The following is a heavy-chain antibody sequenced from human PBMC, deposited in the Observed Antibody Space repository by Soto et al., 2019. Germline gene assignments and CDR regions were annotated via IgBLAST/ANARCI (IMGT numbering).Heavy chain of an antibody. CDR2: ISSSSTYI. J-gene: IGHJ5*02. CDR3: VRDLYYCDHWLDP. V-gene: IGHV3-21*01. Sequence: EVQLVESGGGLVKPGGSLRLSCAASGFTFSSYSMNWVRQAPGKGLEWVSSISSSSTYIYYADSVKGRFTISRDNAKNSLYLQMNSLRAEDTAVYYCVRDLYYCDHWLDPWGQGTLVTVSS. CDR1: GFTFSSYS. D-gene: IGHD3-22*01.